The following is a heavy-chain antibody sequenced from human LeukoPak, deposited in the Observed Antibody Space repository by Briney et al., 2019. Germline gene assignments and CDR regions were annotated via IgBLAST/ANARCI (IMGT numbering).Heavy chain of an antibody. V-gene: IGHV1-18*01. Sequence: GASVKVSCKASGYTFTTYHINWVRQAPGQGLEWMGRVNAYNGNTNNEQKLQGRVIMTTDTSTSTVYMELRSLRSDDTAVYYCARGGRGNFDYWGQGTLVTVSS. CDR1: GYTFTTYH. D-gene: IGHD3-10*01. CDR2: VNAYNGNT. CDR3: ARGGRGNFDY. J-gene: IGHJ4*02.